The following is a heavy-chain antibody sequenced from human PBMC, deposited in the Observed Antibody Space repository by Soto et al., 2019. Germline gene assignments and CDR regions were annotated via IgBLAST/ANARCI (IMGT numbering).Heavy chain of an antibody. CDR2: IKHDGSEK. CDR1: GFTFSSFW. V-gene: IGHV3-7*01. Sequence: EVQLVESGGGLVQLGGSRRLSCAASGFTFSSFWMTWVRQAPGKGLEWVANIKHDGSEKYYVESVKGRFTISRDNARNSLLLEMKSLRSEDTAVYSCVRDRSGSYSEGFDYWGQGTLVTVSS. D-gene: IGHD1-26*01. CDR3: VRDRSGSYSEGFDY. J-gene: IGHJ4*02.